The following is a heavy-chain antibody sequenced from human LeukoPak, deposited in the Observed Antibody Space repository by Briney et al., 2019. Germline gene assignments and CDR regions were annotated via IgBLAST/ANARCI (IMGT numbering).Heavy chain of an antibody. CDR1: GGSLSSGSYY. J-gene: IGHJ4*02. V-gene: IGHV4-61*02. CDR2: IYTSGST. CDR3: ARVTRPGNGILDY. Sequence: SETLSLTCTVSGGSLSSGSYYWSWIRQPAGKGLEWIGRIYTSGSTNYNPSLKSRVTISVDTSKNQFSLKLSSVAAAHTAVYYCARVTRPGNGILDYSGQGTLVTVSS. D-gene: IGHD6-6*01.